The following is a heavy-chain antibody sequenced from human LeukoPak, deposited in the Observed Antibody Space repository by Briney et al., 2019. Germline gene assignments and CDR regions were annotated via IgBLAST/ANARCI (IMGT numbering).Heavy chain of an antibody. CDR2: INPSGDNT. J-gene: IGHJ5*02. CDR3: ARGRNLSWGANWFDP. Sequence: ASVKVSCKASGYIFTTYYMHWVRQAPGQGLEWMGIINPSGDNTNYAQKFQGRVTMTRDTSTSTVYMELSSLRSEDTAVYYCARGRNLSWGANWFDPWGQGTLVTVSS. D-gene: IGHD3-16*01. CDR1: GYIFTTYY. V-gene: IGHV1-46*01.